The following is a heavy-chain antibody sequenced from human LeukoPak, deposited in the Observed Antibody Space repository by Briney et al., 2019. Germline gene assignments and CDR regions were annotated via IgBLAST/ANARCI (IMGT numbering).Heavy chain of an antibody. D-gene: IGHD2-2*01. CDR1: GGSISSYY. Sequence: SETLSLTCTVSGGSISSYYWSWVRQPPGKGLEWIGYIYYSGSTNYNPSLKSRVTISVDTSKNQFSLKLSSVTAADTAVYYCARDLMPLYYYYGMDVWGQGTTVTVSS. CDR3: ARDLMPLYYYYGMDV. J-gene: IGHJ6*02. CDR2: IYYSGST. V-gene: IGHV4-59*01.